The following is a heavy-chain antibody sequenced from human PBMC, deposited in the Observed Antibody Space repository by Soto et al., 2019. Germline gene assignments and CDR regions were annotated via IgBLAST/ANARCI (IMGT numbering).Heavy chain of an antibody. CDR1: GFIFSDYA. V-gene: IGHV3-23*01. D-gene: IGHD3-9*01. J-gene: IGHJ4*02. CDR2: ISSGGDTT. Sequence: PAGSLRLSCAASGFIFSDYAMSWVRQAPGKGLQWVSTISSGGDTTHYAVSVMGRFTISRDNSKSTMYLQMNSLRAEDTAVYYCAKDPSTGYADYWGQGTLVTVSS. CDR3: AKDPSTGYADY.